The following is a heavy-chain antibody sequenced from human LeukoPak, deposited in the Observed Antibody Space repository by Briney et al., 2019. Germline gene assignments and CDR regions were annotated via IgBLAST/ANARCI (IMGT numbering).Heavy chain of an antibody. CDR1: GGSISSYY. CDR3: AIQGTGYSSGWYQRGEDY. J-gene: IGHJ4*02. D-gene: IGHD6-19*01. CDR2: ISWNSGSI. Sequence: LSLTCTVSGGSISSYYWSWIRQPPGKGLEWVSGISWNSGSIGYADSVKGRFTISRDNAKNSLYLQMNSLRAEDTALYYCAIQGTGYSSGWYQRGEDYWGQGTLVTVSS. V-gene: IGHV3-9*01.